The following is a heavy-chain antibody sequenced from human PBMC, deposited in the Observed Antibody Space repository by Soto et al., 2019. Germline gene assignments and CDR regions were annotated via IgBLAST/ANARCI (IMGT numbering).Heavy chain of an antibody. CDR1: GDSVSSNNAA. CDR2: TYYRSKWYS. D-gene: IGHD6-6*01. Sequence: SQTLSLTCAISGDSVSSNNAAWNWIRQSPSRGLEWLGRTYYRSKWYSDYSLSVKSRITINPDTSKDQFSLQLSSVTPEDTALYYCARATQYTRSSGMDVWGQGTTVTV. CDR3: ARATQYTRSSGMDV. V-gene: IGHV6-1*01. J-gene: IGHJ6*02.